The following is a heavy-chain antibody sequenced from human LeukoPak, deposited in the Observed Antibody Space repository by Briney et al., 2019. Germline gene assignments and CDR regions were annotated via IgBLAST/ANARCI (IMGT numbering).Heavy chain of an antibody. V-gene: IGHV3-53*01. CDR2: IYSAGST. D-gene: IGHD6-13*01. CDR3: ARYGSSWDLDY. CDR1: GFTVSTNY. J-gene: IGHJ4*02. Sequence: GGSLRLSCAASGFTVSTNYMSWVRQAPGKGPEWVSVIYSAGSTYYADSVKGRFTVSRDNSKNTLYLQMNSLRAEDTAVYYCARYGSSWDLDYWGQGTLVTVSS.